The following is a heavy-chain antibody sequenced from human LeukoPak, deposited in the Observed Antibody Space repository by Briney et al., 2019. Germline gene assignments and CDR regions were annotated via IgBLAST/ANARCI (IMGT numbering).Heavy chain of an antibody. CDR2: IYPGDSDT. Sequence: GESLKISCKGSGYSFTSYWIGWVRQMPGKGLECMGIIYPGDSDTRYSPSFQGQVTISADKSISTAYLQWSSLKASDTAMYYCAIFDFLFGEIDNWFDPWGQGTQVTVSS. J-gene: IGHJ5*02. CDR1: GYSFTSYW. D-gene: IGHD3-16*01. V-gene: IGHV5-51*01. CDR3: AIFDFLFGEIDNWFDP.